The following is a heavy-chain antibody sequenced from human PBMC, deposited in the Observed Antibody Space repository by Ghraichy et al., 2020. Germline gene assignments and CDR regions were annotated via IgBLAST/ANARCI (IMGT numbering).Heavy chain of an antibody. J-gene: IGHJ4*02. D-gene: IGHD6-19*01. Sequence: GGSLRLSCTASGFIFSNFGMHWVRQAPGKGLEWVAFMRSDGTTRYYADSVKGRSTISRDTAKNTLYLQMNSLTAEDTGVYYCAKDSGWYVPHSYYWGQGTLVAVSS. CDR1: GFIFSNFG. CDR2: MRSDGTTR. V-gene: IGHV3-30*02. CDR3: AKDSGWYVPHSYY.